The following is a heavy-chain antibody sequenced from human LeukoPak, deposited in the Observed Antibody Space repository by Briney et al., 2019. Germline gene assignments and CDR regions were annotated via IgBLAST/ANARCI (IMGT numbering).Heavy chain of an antibody. CDR2: IYDGGNT. CDR3: ARDQIPSWFDP. J-gene: IGHJ5*02. D-gene: IGHD2-21*01. V-gene: IGHV4-61*01. CDR1: GGPVSSGRSF. Sequence: SETLSLTCTVSGGPVSSGRSFWSWVRQPPGKGLEWIGYIYDGGNTIYNPSLKSRVTISVDTSRNQFSLKLTSVTAADTAVYYCARDQIPSWFDPWGQGTLVTVSS.